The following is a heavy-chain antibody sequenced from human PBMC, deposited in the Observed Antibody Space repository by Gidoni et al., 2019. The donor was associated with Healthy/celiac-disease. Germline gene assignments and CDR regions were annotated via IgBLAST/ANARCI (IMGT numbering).Heavy chain of an antibody. CDR3: ARGRGITSSYCSSTSCYNPAYGPGGGYYYYGMDV. CDR2: IYYSGST. CDR1: GGSISSYY. Sequence: QVQLQESGPGLVKPSETLSLTFTVSGGSISSYYWIWIRPPPGQGLDWIGYIYYSGSTNYNPSLKSRVTISVDTSKNQFYLKLSSVTAAETAVYYCARGRGITSSYCSSTSCYNPAYGPGGGYYYYGMDVWGQGTTVTVSS. V-gene: IGHV4-59*01. J-gene: IGHJ6*02. D-gene: IGHD2-2*02.